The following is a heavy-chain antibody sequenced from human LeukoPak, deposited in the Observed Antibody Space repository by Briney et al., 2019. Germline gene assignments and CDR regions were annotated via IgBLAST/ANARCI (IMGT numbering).Heavy chain of an antibody. CDR1: GYTFTSYD. Sequence: ASVEVSCKASGYTFTSYDIIWVRQAPGQGLEWMGWISAYNGNTNYAQKFQGRVTMTRDMSTSTVYMELSSLRSEDTAVYYCARDQNTAMVDYWGQGTLVTVSS. J-gene: IGHJ4*02. V-gene: IGHV1-18*01. CDR3: ARDQNTAMVDY. D-gene: IGHD5-18*01. CDR2: ISAYNGNT.